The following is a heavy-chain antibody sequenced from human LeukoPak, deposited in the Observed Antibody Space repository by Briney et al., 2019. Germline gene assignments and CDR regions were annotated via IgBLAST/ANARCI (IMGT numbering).Heavy chain of an antibody. V-gene: IGHV3-33*02. CDR2: IWFDGGIA. J-gene: IGHJ4*02. D-gene: IGHD1-26*01. CDR1: GFTFISVG. CDR3: ARGHFNVAPGGHASYYFDH. Sequence: GGSLRHSCAAPGFTFISVGLRGVRQAPDKGLEWVAVIWFDGGIALYAESARGRVTISRDNSQDMLFLEMNSLTTGDTAVYYCARGHFNVAPGGHASYYFDHWGQGALVTVPS.